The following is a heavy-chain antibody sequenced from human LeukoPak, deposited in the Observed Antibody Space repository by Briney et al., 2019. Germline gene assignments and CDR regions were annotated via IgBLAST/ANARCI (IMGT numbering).Heavy chain of an antibody. CDR3: ARRGNRWAR. Sequence: SETLSLTCAVYGGSFSGYYWSWIRQPPGKGLEWIGEINHSGSTNYNPSLKSRVTISVDTSKNQFSLKLSSVTAADTAVYYCARRGNRWARWGQGILVTVSS. V-gene: IGHV4-34*01. J-gene: IGHJ4*02. D-gene: IGHD2/OR15-2a*01. CDR1: GGSFSGYY. CDR2: INHSGST.